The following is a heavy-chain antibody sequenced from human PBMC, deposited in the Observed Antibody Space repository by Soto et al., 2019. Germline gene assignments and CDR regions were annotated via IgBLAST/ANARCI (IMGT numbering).Heavy chain of an antibody. CDR3: ARVESSSGVNWFDP. Sequence: QLQLQESGSGLEKRSQTLALTCAVSGGSISSGGYSWSWIRQPPGKGLEWIGYIYHSGSTYYNPSLKSRVTISVDRSKNQFSLKLSSVTAADTAVYYCARVESSSGVNWFDPWGQGTLVTVSS. CDR1: GGSISSGGYS. D-gene: IGHD6-6*01. V-gene: IGHV4-30-2*01. J-gene: IGHJ5*02. CDR2: IYHSGST.